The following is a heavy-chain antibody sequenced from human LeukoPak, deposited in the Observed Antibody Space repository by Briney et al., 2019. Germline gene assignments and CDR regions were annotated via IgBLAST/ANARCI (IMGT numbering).Heavy chain of an antibody. D-gene: IGHD3-10*01. CDR2: IYYSGST. J-gene: IGHJ4*02. V-gene: IGHV4-30-4*07. CDR1: GGSISSGGYS. Sequence: PSETLSLTCAVSGGSISSGGYSWSWIRQPPGKGLEWIGYIYYSGSTYYNPSLKSRVTISVDTSKNQFSLKLTSVTAADTAVYYCAREFVSVYYGSGPRGYFDYWGQGTLVTVSS. CDR3: AREFVSVYYGSGPRGYFDY.